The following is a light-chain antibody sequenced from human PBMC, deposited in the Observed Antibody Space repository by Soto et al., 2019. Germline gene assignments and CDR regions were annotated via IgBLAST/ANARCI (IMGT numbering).Light chain of an antibody. J-gene: IGLJ2*01. Sequence: QSVLTQPASVSGSPGQWITISCTGTSRDIGAYNFVSWYQQHPGKAPKLMIYDVSNRPLGVSNRFSGSKSGNTASLTISGLQAEDEADYYCSSDTSSNTPVIFGGGTKLTVL. CDR1: SRDIGAYNF. V-gene: IGLV2-14*03. CDR2: DVS. CDR3: SSDTSSNTPVI.